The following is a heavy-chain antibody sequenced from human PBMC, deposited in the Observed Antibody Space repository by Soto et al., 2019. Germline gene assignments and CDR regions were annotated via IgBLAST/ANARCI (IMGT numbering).Heavy chain of an antibody. J-gene: IGHJ5*01. D-gene: IGHD2-21*02. V-gene: IGHV3-23*01. CDR1: GYNFNNQA. Sequence: QLLESGGGLVQPGGSLRLSCTASGYNFNNQAMSWIRQAPGKGLEWVSTISGSGATSLYADSVKGRFTIFKDSSQAYLDLKSLRVEDSATYYCAKTETMVVVTVQPRWFDSWGRGTLVTVS. CDR2: ISGSGATS. CDR3: AKTETMVVVTVQPRWFDS.